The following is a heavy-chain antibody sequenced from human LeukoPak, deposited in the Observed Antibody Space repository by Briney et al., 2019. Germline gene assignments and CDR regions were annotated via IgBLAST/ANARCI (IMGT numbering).Heavy chain of an antibody. D-gene: IGHD5-12*01. CDR3: ARSGRGYSGYDWGN. Sequence: ASVKVSCKTSGYTFTNYGLNWVRQAPGQGLEWMGWISGYNDNTKYAEKFQGRVTLTTDTATSSAYMELRSLRSDDTAVYYCARSGRGYSGYDWGNWGQGTLVTVSS. V-gene: IGHV1-18*01. CDR2: ISGYNDNT. CDR1: GYTFTNYG. J-gene: IGHJ4*02.